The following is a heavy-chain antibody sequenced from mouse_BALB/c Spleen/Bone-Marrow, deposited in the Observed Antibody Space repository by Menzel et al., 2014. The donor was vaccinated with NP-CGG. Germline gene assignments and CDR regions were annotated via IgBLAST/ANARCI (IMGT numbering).Heavy chain of an antibody. CDR2: ISSGGSYT. CDR1: GFTFSSYA. D-gene: IGHD2-4*01. Sequence: LVESGGGLVKPGGSLKLSCAASGFTFSSYAMSWVRQTPEKRLEWVATISSGGSYTYYPDSVKGRFTISRGNAKNTLYLQMSSLRSEDTAMYYCARHGITRLLDYWGQGTTLTVSS. CDR3: ARHGITRLLDY. V-gene: IGHV5-9-3*01. J-gene: IGHJ2*01.